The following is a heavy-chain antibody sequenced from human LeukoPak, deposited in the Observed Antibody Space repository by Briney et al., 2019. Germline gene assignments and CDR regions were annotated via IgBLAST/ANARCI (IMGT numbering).Heavy chain of an antibody. V-gene: IGHV6-1*01. CDR2: TYYRSKWYN. CDR1: GDSFSSNSAA. D-gene: IGHD2-15*01. Sequence: SQTLSLTCAISGDSFSSNSAAWNWIRQSPSRGLEWLGRTYYRSKWYNDYSVSVKSRITINPDTSKNQFSLQLNSMTPEETAVYYCARDRRSGGSCLDYWGQGTLVTVSS. J-gene: IGHJ4*02. CDR3: ARDRRSGGSCLDY.